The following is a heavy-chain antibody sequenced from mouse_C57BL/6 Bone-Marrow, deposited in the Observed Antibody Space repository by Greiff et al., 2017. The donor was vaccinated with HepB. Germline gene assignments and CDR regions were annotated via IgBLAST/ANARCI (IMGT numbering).Heavy chain of an antibody. V-gene: IGHV5-17*01. CDR1: GFTFSDYG. CDR2: ISSGSSTI. D-gene: IGHD2-5*01. CDR3: ARNYSNYFDY. Sequence: EVMLVESGGGLVKPGGSLKLSCAASGFTFSDYGMHWVRQAPEKGLEWVAYISSGSSTIYYADTVKGRFTISLDHAKNTLFLQMTSLRSEDTAMYYSARNYSNYFDYWGQGTTLTVSS. J-gene: IGHJ2*01.